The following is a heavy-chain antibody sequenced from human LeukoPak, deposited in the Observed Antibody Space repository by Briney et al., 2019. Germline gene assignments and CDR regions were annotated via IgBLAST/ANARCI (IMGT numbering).Heavy chain of an antibody. D-gene: IGHD3-3*01. J-gene: IGHJ3*02. Sequence: PSETLSLTCTVSGGSISSGSYYWSWIRQPAGKGLEWIGRIYTSGSTNYNPSLKSRVTISVDTSKNQFSLKLSSVTAADTAVYYCARDHLQDPEWLLQGADDAFDIWGQGTMVTVSS. CDR3: ARDHLQDPEWLLQGADDAFDI. CDR2: IYTSGST. V-gene: IGHV4-61*02. CDR1: GGSISSGSYY.